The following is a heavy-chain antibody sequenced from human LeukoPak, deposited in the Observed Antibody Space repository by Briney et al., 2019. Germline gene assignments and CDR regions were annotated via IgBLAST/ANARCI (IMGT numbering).Heavy chain of an antibody. CDR3: ARSDWFDY. Sequence: QPGGSLRLSCAASGFTFSSYWMHWVRQAPGKGLVWVSRIKSDGSSASYADSVKGRFTISRDNAKNTVYLQMNSLRAEDTAVYYCARSDWFDYWGQGTLVTVSS. V-gene: IGHV3-74*01. J-gene: IGHJ4*02. CDR1: GFTFSSYW. D-gene: IGHD3-9*01. CDR2: IKSDGSSA.